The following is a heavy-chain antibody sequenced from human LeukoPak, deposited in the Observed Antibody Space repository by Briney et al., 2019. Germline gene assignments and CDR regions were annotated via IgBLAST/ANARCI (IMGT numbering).Heavy chain of an antibody. CDR3: AKEGGDYYGSGSYYGYYYYGMDV. CDR1: GFTFSSYA. CDR2: ISGSGGST. Sequence: GGSLRLSCAASGFTFSSYAMSWVRQAPGKGLEWVSAISGSGGSTYYADSVKGRFTISRDNSKNTLYLQMNSLRAEDTAVYYCAKEGGDYYGSGSYYGYYYYGMDVWGKGTTVTVSS. J-gene: IGHJ6*04. D-gene: IGHD3-10*01. V-gene: IGHV3-23*01.